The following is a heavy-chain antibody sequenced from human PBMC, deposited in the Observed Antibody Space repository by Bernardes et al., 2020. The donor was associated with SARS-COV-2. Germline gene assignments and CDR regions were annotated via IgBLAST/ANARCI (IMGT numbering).Heavy chain of an antibody. CDR3: AHYTGTYGEDY. J-gene: IGHJ4*02. Sequence: SGPTLVKPTQTLTLTCTFSGFSLTSTGVGVGWIRQPPGKALEWLALIYWDDDKRYSPSLRNRLTITKGTSKNQVVLTMTDMDPVDTGTYFCAHYTGTYGEDYWGQGTLVTVSS. CDR1: GFSLTSTGVG. CDR2: IYWDDDK. V-gene: IGHV2-5*02. D-gene: IGHD1-26*01.